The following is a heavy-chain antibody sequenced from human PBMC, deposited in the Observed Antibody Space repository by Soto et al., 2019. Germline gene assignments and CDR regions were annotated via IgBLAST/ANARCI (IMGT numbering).Heavy chain of an antibody. CDR1: GGSFSNNY. CDR3: AGDRRGYGDYVSS. J-gene: IGHJ4*02. V-gene: IGHV4-30-4*08. Sequence: PSETLSLTCAVYGGSFSNNYWTWFRQPPGKGLEWIGYIYYSGSTYYNPSLKSRVTISVDTSKNQFSLKLSSVTAADTAVYYCAGDRRGYGDYVSSWSQGTLVTVSS. CDR2: IYYSGST. D-gene: IGHD4-17*01.